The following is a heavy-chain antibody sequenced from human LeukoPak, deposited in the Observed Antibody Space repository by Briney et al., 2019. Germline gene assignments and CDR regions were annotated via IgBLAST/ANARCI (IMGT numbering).Heavy chain of an antibody. J-gene: IGHJ3*02. CDR3: ATNRPVGGAYWGSFDI. D-gene: IGHD2-8*02. CDR2: FHYTGGT. Sequence: SETLSLTCSVSGGSITSYYWSWIRQPPGKGLEWIGYFHYTGGTNYNPYLKSRVTISVDTSKHQGSLKMTSVTAADTAVYYCATNRPVGGAYWGSFDIWGQGTLVTVSS. V-gene: IGHV4-59*01. CDR1: GGSITSYY.